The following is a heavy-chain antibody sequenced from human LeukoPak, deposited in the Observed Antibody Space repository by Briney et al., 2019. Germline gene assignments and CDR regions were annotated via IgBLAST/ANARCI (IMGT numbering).Heavy chain of an antibody. J-gene: IGHJ4*02. D-gene: IGHD6-13*01. V-gene: IGHV1-2*02. Sequence: GASVKVSCKASGGTFSSYAISWVRQAPGQGLEWMGWINPNSGGTNYAQKFQGRVTMTRDTSISTAYMELSRLRSDDTAVYYCARVQWGSSWRGGFDYWGQGTLVTVSS. CDR2: INPNSGGT. CDR1: GGTFSSYA. CDR3: ARVQWGSSWRGGFDY.